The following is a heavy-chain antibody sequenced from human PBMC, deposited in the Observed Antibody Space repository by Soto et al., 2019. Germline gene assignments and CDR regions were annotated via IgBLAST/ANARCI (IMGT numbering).Heavy chain of an antibody. CDR1: GGSISSGGYY. Sequence: LALTCTVSGGSISSGGYYWSWIRQHPGKGLEWIGYIYYGGSTYYNPSLKSRATISGDTSKNQFSLKLSSVTAADTAVYYCARGGYYYENSGQNAYDYWGQGILVTVSS. CDR3: ARGGYYYENSGQNAYDY. CDR2: IYYGGST. V-gene: IGHV4-31*03. D-gene: IGHD3-22*01. J-gene: IGHJ4*01.